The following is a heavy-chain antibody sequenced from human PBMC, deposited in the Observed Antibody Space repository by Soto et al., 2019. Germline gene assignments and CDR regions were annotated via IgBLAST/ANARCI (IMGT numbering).Heavy chain of an antibody. D-gene: IGHD5-12*01. CDR2: IYYSGGT. Sequence: PSETLSLTCTVSGGSISSYYWSWIRQPPGKGLEWIGYIYYSGGTNYNPSLKSRVIISVDTSKNQFSLKLNSVTAADTAVYYCATYSASSVSLEYWGQGTLVTVSS. V-gene: IGHV4-59*01. CDR3: ATYSASSVSLEY. CDR1: GGSISSYY. J-gene: IGHJ4*02.